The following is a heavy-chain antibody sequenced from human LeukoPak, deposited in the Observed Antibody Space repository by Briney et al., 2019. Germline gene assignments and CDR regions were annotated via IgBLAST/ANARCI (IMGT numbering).Heavy chain of an antibody. Sequence: PGGSLRLSCAASGSTFSDHYMDWVRQAPGKGLEWVGRITKKANSYTTEYAASVKGRFTISRDDSKNSLYLQMNSLKTEDTAVYYCARVLPSGGFYWASLDYWGQGTLVTVSS. CDR2: ITKKANSYTT. D-gene: IGHD1-26*01. CDR3: ARVLPSGGFYWASLDY. J-gene: IGHJ4*02. CDR1: GSTFSDHY. V-gene: IGHV3-72*01.